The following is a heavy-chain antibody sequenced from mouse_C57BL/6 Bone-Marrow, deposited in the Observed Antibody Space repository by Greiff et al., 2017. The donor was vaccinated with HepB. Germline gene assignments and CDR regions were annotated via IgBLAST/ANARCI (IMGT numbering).Heavy chain of an antibody. J-gene: IGHJ2*01. Sequence: EVQGVESVAELVRPGASVKLSCTASGFNIKNTYMHWVKQRPEQGLEWIGRIDPANGNTKYAPKFQGKATITADTSSNTAYLQLSSLTSEDTAIYYCAIYYYGSSYVGDYWGQGTTLTVSS. V-gene: IGHV14-3*01. CDR1: GFNIKNTY. CDR2: IDPANGNT. CDR3: AIYYYGSSYVGDY. D-gene: IGHD1-1*01.